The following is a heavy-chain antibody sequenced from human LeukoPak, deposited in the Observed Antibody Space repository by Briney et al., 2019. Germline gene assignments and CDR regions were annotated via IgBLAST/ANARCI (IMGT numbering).Heavy chain of an antibody. D-gene: IGHD6-13*01. J-gene: IGHJ4*02. CDR2: ISYDGSNK. V-gene: IGHV3-30*18. CDR3: AKEGGSSSWYGPFSDY. CDR1: GFTFSSYG. Sequence: PGRSLRLSCAASGFTFSSYGMHWVRQAPGKGLEWVAVISYDGSNKYYADSVKGRFTISRDNSKNTLYLQMNSLRAENTAVYYCAKEGGSSSWYGPFSDYWGQGTLVTVSS.